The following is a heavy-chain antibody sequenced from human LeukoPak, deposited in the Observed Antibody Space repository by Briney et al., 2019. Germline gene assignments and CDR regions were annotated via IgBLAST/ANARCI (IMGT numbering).Heavy chain of an antibody. D-gene: IGHD3-22*01. V-gene: IGHV1-69*04. J-gene: IGHJ4*02. CDR3: ARSPESYYYDSSGYYNERYFDY. CDR1: GGTFSSYA. Sequence: ASVTVSCTASGGTFSSYAISWVRQAPGQGLEWMGRIIPILGIANYAQKFQGRVTITADKSTSTAYMELSSLRSEDTAVYYCARSPESYYYDSSGYYNERYFDYWGQGTLVTVSS. CDR2: IIPILGIA.